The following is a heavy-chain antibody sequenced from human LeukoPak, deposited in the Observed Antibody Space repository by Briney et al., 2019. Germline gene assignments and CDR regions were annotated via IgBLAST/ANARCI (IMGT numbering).Heavy chain of an antibody. CDR3: ARVGRVGSYYYGMDV. J-gene: IGHJ6*02. Sequence: GESLKISCKGSGYRFTTYWVGWVRQMPGKGLEWMGIIYPGDSDTRYSPSFQGQVTISADKSISTAYLQWSSLKASDTAMYYCARVGRVGSYYYGMDVWGQGTTVTVSS. D-gene: IGHD3-10*01. CDR2: IYPGDSDT. V-gene: IGHV5-51*01. CDR1: GYRFTTYW.